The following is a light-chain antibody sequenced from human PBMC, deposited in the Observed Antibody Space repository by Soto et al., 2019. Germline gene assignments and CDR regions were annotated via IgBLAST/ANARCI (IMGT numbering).Light chain of an antibody. CDR2: AAS. V-gene: IGKV3D-15*01. CDR1: ETVRSN. J-gene: IGKJ1*01. Sequence: RVMTQYQDTLSVSPGERATLSCRASETVRSNLAWYQQKPGQAPRLLIYAASTRATGIPARFIGNGSGTEFTLTISSLQSEDFAVYYCQQYNNWWTFGQGTKVDIK. CDR3: QQYNNWWT.